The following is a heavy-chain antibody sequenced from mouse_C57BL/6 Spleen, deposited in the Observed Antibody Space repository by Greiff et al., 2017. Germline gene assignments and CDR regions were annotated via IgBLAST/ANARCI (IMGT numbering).Heavy chain of an antibody. D-gene: IGHD1-1*01. Sequence: VQLKESGSELRSPGSSVKLSCKDFDSEVFPIAYMSWVRQKPGHGFEWIGGILPSIGRTIYGEKFEDKATLDADTLSNTAYLELNSLTSEDSAIYYCARGYGSSYWFAYWGQGTLVTVSA. CDR1: DSEVFPIAY. V-gene: IGHV15-2*01. CDR2: ILPSIGRT. CDR3: ARGYGSSYWFAY. J-gene: IGHJ3*01.